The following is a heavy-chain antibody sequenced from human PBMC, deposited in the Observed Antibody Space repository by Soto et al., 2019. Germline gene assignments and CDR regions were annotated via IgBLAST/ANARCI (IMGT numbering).Heavy chain of an antibody. CDR3: ARPLWRDDYNWGYFDL. J-gene: IGHJ2*01. CDR2: ISYDGSNK. V-gene: IGHV3-30-3*01. Sequence: QVQLVESGGGVVQPGRSLRLSCAASGFTFSSYAMHWVRQAPGKGLEWVAVISYDGSNKYYADSVKGRFTISRDNSKNTRYLHRNSLRAEDTAVYYCARPLWRDDYNWGYFDLWGRGTLVTVSS. D-gene: IGHD4-4*01. CDR1: GFTFSSYA.